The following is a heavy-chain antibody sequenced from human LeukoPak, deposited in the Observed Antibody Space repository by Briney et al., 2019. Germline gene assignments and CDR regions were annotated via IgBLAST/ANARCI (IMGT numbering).Heavy chain of an antibody. D-gene: IGHD6-19*01. V-gene: IGHV1-18*01. CDR1: GYTFTSYG. CDR2: ISAYNGNT. CDR3: ARIRAVAGGRGFDY. Sequence: ASVKVSCKASGYTFTSYGISWVRQAPGQGLEWMGWISAYNGNTNYAQKFQGRVTLTRDTSTSSVYMEVSSLRSEDTAVYYCARIRAVAGGRGFDYWGQGTLVTVSS. J-gene: IGHJ4*02.